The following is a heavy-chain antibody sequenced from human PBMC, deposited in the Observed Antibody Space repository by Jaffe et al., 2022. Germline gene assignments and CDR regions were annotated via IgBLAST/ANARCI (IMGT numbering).Heavy chain of an antibody. J-gene: IGHJ6*03. Sequence: QVQLQESGPGLVKPSETLSLTCAVSGYSISSGYYWGWIRQPPGKGLEWIGSIYHSGSTYYNPSLKSRVTISVDTSKNQFSLKLSSVTAADTAVYYCARQREDKAYYYYMDVWGKGTTVTVSS. V-gene: IGHV4-38-2*01. CDR2: IYHSGST. CDR3: ARQREDKAYYYYMDV. CDR1: GYSISSGYY.